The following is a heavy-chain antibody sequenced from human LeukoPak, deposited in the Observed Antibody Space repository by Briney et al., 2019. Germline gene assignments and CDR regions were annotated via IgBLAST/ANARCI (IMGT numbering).Heavy chain of an antibody. CDR1: GFTFSSYG. V-gene: IGHV3-33*01. CDR3: ARDEAADGGAVDY. CDR2: IWYDGSNK. J-gene: IGHJ4*02. D-gene: IGHD6-13*01. Sequence: PGRSLRLSCAAYGFTFSSYGTHWVRQAPGKGLEWVAVIWYDGSNKYYADSVKGRFTISRDNSKNTLYLQMNSLRAEDTAVYYCARDEAADGGAVDYWGQGTPVTVSS.